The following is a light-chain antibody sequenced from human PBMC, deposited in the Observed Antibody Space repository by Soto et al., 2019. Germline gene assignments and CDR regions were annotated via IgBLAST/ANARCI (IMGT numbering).Light chain of an antibody. CDR2: RAS. CDR3: QKYNSATLT. CDR1: QDIGTW. J-gene: IGKJ4*01. Sequence: DIQRTQSPSTLSASVGDRVTITCRASQDIGTWLAWYQQKPEKAPKLLIYRASHLESGVPSRFSASGSGTEFSLTINRLQADDVATYDCQKYNSATLTFGGGTKVDIK. V-gene: IGKV1-5*03.